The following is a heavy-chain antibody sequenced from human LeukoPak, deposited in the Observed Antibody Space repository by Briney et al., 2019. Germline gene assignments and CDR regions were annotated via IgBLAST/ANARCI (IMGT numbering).Heavy chain of an antibody. D-gene: IGHD5-12*01. CDR3: TSTEYSGHDPLPY. V-gene: IGHV1-18*01. Sequence: SVNVSCKASGYTFTSYGISWVRQAPGQGLAGMGWISAYNGNTKYAQTLQGRVTMTTDTSTSTAYMELRSLRSDDTAVYYCTSTEYSGHDPLPYGGRGTLVTVSS. CDR1: GYTFTSYG. CDR2: ISAYNGNT. J-gene: IGHJ4*02.